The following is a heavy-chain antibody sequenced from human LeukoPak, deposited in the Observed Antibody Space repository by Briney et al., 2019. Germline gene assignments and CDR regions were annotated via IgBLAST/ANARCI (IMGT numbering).Heavy chain of an antibody. CDR1: GGSIISYY. V-gene: IGHV4-4*09. Sequence: SETLSLTCTVSGGSIISYYWSWIRQPPGKGLQGIGYIYTSGSTNYNPSLKSRVTISVDTSKNQFSLKLSSVTAADTAVYYCARRVTISGVGPWFDPWGQGTLVTVSS. CDR2: IYTSGST. J-gene: IGHJ5*02. CDR3: ARRVTISGVGPWFDP. D-gene: IGHD3-3*01.